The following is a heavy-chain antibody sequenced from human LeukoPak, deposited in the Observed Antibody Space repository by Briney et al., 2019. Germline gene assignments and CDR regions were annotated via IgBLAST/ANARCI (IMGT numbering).Heavy chain of an antibody. D-gene: IGHD6-19*01. CDR3: ARDRRIAVAGPPRGFDY. V-gene: IGHV3-11*04. J-gene: IGHJ4*02. CDR2: ISSSGSTI. Sequence: PSETLSLTCTVSGGSISSSSYYWGWIRQPPGKGLEWVSYISSSGSTIYYADSVKGRFTISRDNAKNSLYLQMNSLRAEDTAVYYCARDRRIAVAGPPRGFDYWGQGTLVTVSS. CDR1: GGSISSSSYY.